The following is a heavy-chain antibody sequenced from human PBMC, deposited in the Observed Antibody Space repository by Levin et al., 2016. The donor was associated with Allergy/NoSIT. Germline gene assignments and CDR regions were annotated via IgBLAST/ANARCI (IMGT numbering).Heavy chain of an antibody. D-gene: IGHD3-10*01. CDR2: IDYNGET. CDR3: ARPPFNSGSYDS. Sequence: SETLSLTCTVSGASISDFYWTWIRQPPGRGLEWIGYIDYNGETTYNPSLKSRVTISADTSKNQVSLKLNSVTAADTAVYYCARPPFNSGSYDSWGQGSLVTVSP. V-gene: IGHV4-59*12. J-gene: IGHJ4*02. CDR1: GASISDFY.